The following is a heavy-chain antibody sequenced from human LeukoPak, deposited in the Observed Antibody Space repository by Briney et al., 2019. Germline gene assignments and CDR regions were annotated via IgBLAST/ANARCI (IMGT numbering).Heavy chain of an antibody. D-gene: IGHD3-16*02. Sequence: SETLSLTCTVSGGSISSYYWSWIRQPPGKGLEWIGYIYYSGSTNYNPSLESRVTISVDTSKNQFSLKLSSVTAADTAVYYCARMVLDYVWGSYRTDAFDIWGQGTMVTVSS. V-gene: IGHV4-59*01. CDR2: IYYSGST. J-gene: IGHJ3*02. CDR3: ARMVLDYVWGSYRTDAFDI. CDR1: GGSISSYY.